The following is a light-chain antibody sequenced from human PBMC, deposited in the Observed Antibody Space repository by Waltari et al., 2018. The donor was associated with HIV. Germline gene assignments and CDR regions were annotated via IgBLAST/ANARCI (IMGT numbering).Light chain of an antibody. Sequence: DIQMTQSPSSLSAFVGDRVTITCRARQSISSYLNWYQQKPGKAPKLLIYAASTLQSGVLSRFSGSGSGTDFTLTISSLQPEDFATYFCQQSYRTPYTFGQGTELEIK. CDR2: AAS. CDR1: QSISSY. J-gene: IGKJ2*01. CDR3: QQSYRTPYT. V-gene: IGKV1-39*01.